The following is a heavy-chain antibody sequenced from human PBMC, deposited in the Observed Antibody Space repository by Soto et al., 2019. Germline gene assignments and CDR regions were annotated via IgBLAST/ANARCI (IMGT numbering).Heavy chain of an antibody. CDR1: GFTFSSYG. Sequence: QVQLVESGGGVVQPGRSLRLSCAASGFTFSSYGMHWVRQAPGKGLEWVAVIWYDGSNKYYADSVKGRFTISRDNSKNTLYLQMNSLRAEDTAVYYCARAVVVGSYGPAPVYGMDVWGQGTTVTVYS. V-gene: IGHV3-33*01. J-gene: IGHJ6*02. D-gene: IGHD2-21*01. CDR3: ARAVVVGSYGPAPVYGMDV. CDR2: IWYDGSNK.